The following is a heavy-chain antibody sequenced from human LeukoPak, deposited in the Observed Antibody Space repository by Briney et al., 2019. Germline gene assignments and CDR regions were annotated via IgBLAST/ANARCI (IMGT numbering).Heavy chain of an antibody. D-gene: IGHD5-18*01. CDR1: GFTFSSYG. V-gene: IGHV3-30*18. CDR2: ISYDGSNK. J-gene: IGHJ6*02. Sequence: GGSLRLSCAASGFTFSSYGMHWVRQAPGKGLEWVAVISYDGSNKYYADSVKGRFTISRDNSKNTLYLQMNSLRAEDTAVYYCAKDFSPHTAMAYYYGMDVWGQGTTVTVSS. CDR3: AKDFSPHTAMAYYYGMDV.